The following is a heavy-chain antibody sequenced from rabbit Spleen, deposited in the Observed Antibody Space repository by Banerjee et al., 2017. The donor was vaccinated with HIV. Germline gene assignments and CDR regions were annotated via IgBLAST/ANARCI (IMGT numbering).Heavy chain of an antibody. CDR2: IDLVFGST. V-gene: IGHV1S7*01. D-gene: IGHD1-1*01. Sequence: QSLEESGGDLVKPGGSLKLSCKASGFDFSSYGVSWVRQAPGKGLEWIGYIDLVFGSTYYASWVNGRFTISSHNAQNTLYLQLNSLTAADTATYFCVRGASSSGYYNLWGPGTLVTVS. CDR1: GFDFSSYG. CDR3: VRGASSSGYYNL. J-gene: IGHJ4*01.